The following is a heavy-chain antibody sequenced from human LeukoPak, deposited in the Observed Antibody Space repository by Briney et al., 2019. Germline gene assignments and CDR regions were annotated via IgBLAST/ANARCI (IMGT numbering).Heavy chain of an antibody. CDR2: IEPKSGGT. V-gene: IGHV1-2*02. J-gene: IGHJ4*02. CDR1: GYTFTRHF. D-gene: IGHD2-2*02. Sequence: GASVKVSCTASGYTFTRHFMHWVRQAPGQGLEWMGWIEPKSGGTHYGHKFQGRVTMTRDTSMSTAYMELSRLKADDTAVYYCAREMGVVPTAIPTVDSWGQGTLVTVPS. CDR3: AREMGVVPTAIPTVDS.